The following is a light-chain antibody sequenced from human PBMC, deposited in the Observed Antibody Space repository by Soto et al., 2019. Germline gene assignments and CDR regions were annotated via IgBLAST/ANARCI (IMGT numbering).Light chain of an antibody. V-gene: IGLV2-11*01. J-gene: IGLJ1*01. CDR2: DVT. CDR1: SSDFGDYNY. CDR3: CSYADIYTYV. Sequence: QSVLTQPRSVSGSPGQSVTISCTGTSSDFGDYNYVSWYQHHAGKAPKLMIYDVTKRPSGVPHRFSGSKSGSTASLTISGLQADDEADYYCCSYADIYTYVFGTGTKVTVL.